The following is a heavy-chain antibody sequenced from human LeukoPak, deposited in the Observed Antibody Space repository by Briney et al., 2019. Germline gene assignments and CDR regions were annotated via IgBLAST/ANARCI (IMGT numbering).Heavy chain of an antibody. D-gene: IGHD5-12*01. V-gene: IGHV4-59*01. CDR2: IYYSGST. CDR3: ARDSGRRYYMAV. J-gene: IGHJ6*03. CDR1: GGSISSYY. Sequence: SETLSLTCTVSGGSISSYYWSWIRQPPGKGLEWIGYIYYSGSTNYNPSLKSRVTISVDTSKNQFSLKLSSVTAADTAVYYCARDSGRRYYMAVWGKGTTVTVSS.